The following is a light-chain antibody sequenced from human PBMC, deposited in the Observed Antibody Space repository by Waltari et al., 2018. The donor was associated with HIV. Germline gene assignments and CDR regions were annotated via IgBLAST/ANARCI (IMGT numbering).Light chain of an antibody. Sequence: DIQMTQSPSSLAASVGDRFTITCRASQRMSSYLNWYQQKPGKAPKLLIYTASSLVSGVPSRFRGSGSGTEFTLTISSLQPEDFATYYCQQSYSTPPYTFGQGTKLEIK. CDR1: QRMSSY. CDR2: TAS. J-gene: IGKJ2*01. CDR3: QQSYSTPPYT. V-gene: IGKV1-39*01.